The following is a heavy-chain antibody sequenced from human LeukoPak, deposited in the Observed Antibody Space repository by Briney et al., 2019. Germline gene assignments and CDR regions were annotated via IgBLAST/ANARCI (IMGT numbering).Heavy chain of an antibody. D-gene: IGHD3-10*01. J-gene: IGHJ5*02. CDR2: ISGSGTI. V-gene: IGHV4-4*07. CDR1: GGSINSY. CDR3: ARDSGTTGEVKFDP. Sequence: SETLSLTCTVSGGSINSYWSWIRQPAGKGLEWIGRISGSGTITYNPALQSRLSISIDTSKNQFSLKLMSVTAADTAVYYCARDSGTTGEVKFDPWGQGTLVTVFS.